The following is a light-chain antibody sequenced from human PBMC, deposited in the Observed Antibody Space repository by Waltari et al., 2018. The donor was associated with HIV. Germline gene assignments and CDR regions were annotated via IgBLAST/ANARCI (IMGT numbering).Light chain of an antibody. CDR2: DTN. J-gene: IGLJ3*02. CDR1: SSTIGNNF. CDR3: GTWDNNLSAFWV. Sequence: QSVLTQPPSVSAAPGQKVTISCSGSSSTIGNNFVSWYQQLPATAPKLLIYDTNKRPAGIPDRFSASKSVTSATLAITGLQTGDEAVYYCGTWDNNLSAFWVFGGGTKVTVL. V-gene: IGLV1-51*01.